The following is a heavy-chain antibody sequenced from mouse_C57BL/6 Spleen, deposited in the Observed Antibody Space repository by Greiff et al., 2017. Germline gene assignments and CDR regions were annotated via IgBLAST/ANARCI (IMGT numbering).Heavy chain of an antibody. J-gene: IGHJ4*01. D-gene: IGHD2-1*01. Sequence: EVKLVESGGGLVQPGGSLKLSCAASGFTFSDYYMYWVRQTPEKRLEWVAYISNGGGSTYYPDTVKGRFTISRDNAKNTLYLQMSRLKSEDTAMYYCARHGNYDAMDYWGQGTSVTVSS. CDR1: GFTFSDYY. CDR3: ARHGNYDAMDY. V-gene: IGHV5-12*01. CDR2: ISNGGGST.